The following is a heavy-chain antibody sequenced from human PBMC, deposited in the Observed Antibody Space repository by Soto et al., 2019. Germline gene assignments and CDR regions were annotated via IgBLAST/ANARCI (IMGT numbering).Heavy chain of an antibody. CDR1: GGSVSSGSYY. D-gene: IGHD2-2*01. J-gene: IGHJ6*02. CDR3: ARSTSCLVSVCYYGMDV. V-gene: IGHV4-61*01. Sequence: PSETLSLTCTVSGGSVSSGSYYWSWIRQPPGKGLEWIGYIYYSGSTNYNPSLKSRVTISVDTSKNQFSLKLSSVTAADTAVYYCARSTSCLVSVCYYGMDVWGQGTTVTVSS. CDR2: IYYSGST.